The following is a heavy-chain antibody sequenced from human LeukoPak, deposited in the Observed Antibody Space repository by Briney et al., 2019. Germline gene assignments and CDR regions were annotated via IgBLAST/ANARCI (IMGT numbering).Heavy chain of an antibody. CDR3: ARGYGSGSYNNFNK. Sequence: PSETLSLTCTVSGASVRGYYWSWIRQPPGKGLEWIGYIHYTGNTDYNPSLTSRVTMSVDTSKNQFSLMLSSVTAADTAVYYCARGYGSGSYNNFNKWGQGLLVAVSS. J-gene: IGHJ4*02. D-gene: IGHD3-10*01. CDR2: IHYTGNT. CDR1: GASVRGYY. V-gene: IGHV4-59*02.